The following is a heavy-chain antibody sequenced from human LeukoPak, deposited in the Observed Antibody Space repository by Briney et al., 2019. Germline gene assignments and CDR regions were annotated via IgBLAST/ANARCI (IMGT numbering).Heavy chain of an antibody. CDR2: INAGNGNT. V-gene: IGHV1-3*01. J-gene: IGHJ4*02. D-gene: IGHD6-19*01. CDR1: GYTFTSYA. CDR3: ARDRGDSSEGVDY. Sequence: ASVKVSCKASGYTFTSYAMHWVRQAPGQRLEWMGWINAGNGNTKYSQKFQGRVTMTRDTSTSTVYMELSSLRSEDTAVYYCARDRGDSSEGVDYWGQGTLVTVSS.